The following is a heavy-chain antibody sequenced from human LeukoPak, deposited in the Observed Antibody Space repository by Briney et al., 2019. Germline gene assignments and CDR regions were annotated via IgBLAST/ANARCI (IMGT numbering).Heavy chain of an antibody. V-gene: IGHV3-21*01. Sequence: PGGSLRLSCAASGFTFSRYGMSWVRQAPGKGLEWVSGFIGSTSTYYADSVKGRFTISRDNAKNSLYLQMNSLRAEDTAVYYCARDGEGGYYDYVWGSYPAYDYWGQGTLVTVSS. CDR1: GFTFSRYG. D-gene: IGHD3-16*02. J-gene: IGHJ4*02. CDR3: ARDGEGGYYDYVWGSYPAYDY. CDR2: FIGSTST.